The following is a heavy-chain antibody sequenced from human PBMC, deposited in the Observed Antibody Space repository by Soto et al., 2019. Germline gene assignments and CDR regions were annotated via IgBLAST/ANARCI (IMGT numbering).Heavy chain of an antibody. J-gene: IGHJ4*02. CDR3: ARWDYGYYARFDY. D-gene: IGHD4-17*01. Sequence: QVQLVQSGAEVKKSGASVKVSCKASGYTFTSHDINWVRQATGQGLEWMGWMNPNSGNTGYAQKFQGRVTXTXNXXISPAYMELSSLRSEETAVYYCARWDYGYYARFDYWGQGTLVTVSS. V-gene: IGHV1-8*01. CDR2: MNPNSGNT. CDR1: GYTFTSHD.